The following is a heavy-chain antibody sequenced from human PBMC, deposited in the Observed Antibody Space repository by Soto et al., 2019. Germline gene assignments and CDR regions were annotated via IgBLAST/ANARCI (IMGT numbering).Heavy chain of an antibody. Sequence: QVQLVQSGAEVKKPGSSVKVSCKASGGTFSSYAISWVRQAPGQGLEWMGGIIPIFGTANYAQKFQGRVTITADESTITAYMELSSLRSQDTAVYYCAIRPVCSGASCYFFDYWGQGTLVTVSS. D-gene: IGHD2-15*01. J-gene: IGHJ4*02. CDR1: GGTFSSYA. V-gene: IGHV1-69*01. CDR2: IIPIFGTA. CDR3: AIRPVCSGASCYFFDY.